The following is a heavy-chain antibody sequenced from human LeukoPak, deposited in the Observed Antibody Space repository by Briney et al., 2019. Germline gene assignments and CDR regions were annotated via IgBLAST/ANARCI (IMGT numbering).Heavy chain of an antibody. CDR2: IKQDGSEK. Sequence: GGSLRLSCAASGFTFSSYWMSWVRQAPGKGLEWVANIKQDGSEKYYVDSVKGRFTISRDNSKNTLYLQMNSLGAEDTAVYCCARYYYDSSGYYGFDYWGQGTLVTVSS. CDR3: ARYYYDSSGYYGFDY. CDR1: GFTFSSYW. J-gene: IGHJ4*02. V-gene: IGHV3-7*03. D-gene: IGHD3-22*01.